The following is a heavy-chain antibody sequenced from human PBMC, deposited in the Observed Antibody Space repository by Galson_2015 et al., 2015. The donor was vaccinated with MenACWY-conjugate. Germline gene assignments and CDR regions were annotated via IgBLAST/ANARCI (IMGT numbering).Heavy chain of an antibody. J-gene: IGHJ4*02. Sequence: SLRLSCAASGFTFSSYRMNWVRQAPGKGLEWVSYISSSSSTIYYADSVKGRFTISRDNAKNSLYLQMNSLRAEDAAVYYCARDRTVVVVAARITTFDYWGQGTLVTVSS. CDR3: ARDRTVVVVAARITTFDY. V-gene: IGHV3-48*04. CDR1: GFTFSSYR. CDR2: ISSSSSTI. D-gene: IGHD2-15*01.